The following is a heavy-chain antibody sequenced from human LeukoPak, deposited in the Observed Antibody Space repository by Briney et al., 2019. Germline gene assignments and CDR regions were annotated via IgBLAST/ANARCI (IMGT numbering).Heavy chain of an antibody. CDR2: INPNSGGT. V-gene: IGHV1-2*02. D-gene: IGHD2-15*01. J-gene: IGHJ5*02. CDR3: TRAAYCSGGSCSDWFDP. CDR1: GYTLTSYY. Sequence: GASVKVSCKASGYTLTSYYMHWVRQAPGQGLEWMGWINPNSGGTNYAQKFQGRVTMTRDTSISTAYMELSRLRSDDTAVYYCTRAAYCSGGSCSDWFDPWGQGTLVTVSS.